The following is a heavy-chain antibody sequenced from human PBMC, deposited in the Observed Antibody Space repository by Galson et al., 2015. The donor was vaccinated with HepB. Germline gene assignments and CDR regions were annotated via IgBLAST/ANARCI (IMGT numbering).Heavy chain of an antibody. CDR3: ARGAFGGGYAFDI. Sequence: SLRLSCAASGFTFSSYAMHWVRQAPGKGLEWVAVISYDGSNKYYADSVKGRFTISRDNSKNTLYLQMNSLRAEDTAVYYCARGAFGGGYAFDIWGQGTMVTVSS. CDR2: ISYDGSNK. CDR1: GFTFSSYA. J-gene: IGHJ3*02. D-gene: IGHD3-16*01. V-gene: IGHV3-30-3*01.